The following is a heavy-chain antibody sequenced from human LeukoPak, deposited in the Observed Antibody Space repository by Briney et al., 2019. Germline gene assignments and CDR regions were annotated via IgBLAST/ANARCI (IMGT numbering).Heavy chain of an antibody. CDR2: ISAYNGNT. V-gene: IGHV1-18*01. J-gene: IGHJ4*02. D-gene: IGHD6-19*01. Sequence: ASVKVSCKTSGYTFTSYDISWVRQAPGQGLEWMGWISAYNGNTNYAQKLQGRVTMTTDTSTSTAYMELRSLRSDDTAVYYCARDPSTVAPQGVDYWGQGTLVTVSS. CDR3: ARDPSTVAPQGVDY. CDR1: GYTFTSYD.